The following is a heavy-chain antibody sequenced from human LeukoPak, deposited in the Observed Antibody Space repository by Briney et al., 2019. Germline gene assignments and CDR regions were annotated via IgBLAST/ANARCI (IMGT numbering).Heavy chain of an antibody. J-gene: IGHJ4*02. Sequence: GRSLRLSCAASGFTFSSYSMHWVRQAPGKGLEWVAVIWYDGSNKYYADSVKGRFTISRDNSKNTLYLQMNSLRAEDTAVYYCARDVSYISSWYVYWGQGTLVTVSS. CDR3: ARDVSYISSWYVY. D-gene: IGHD6-13*01. V-gene: IGHV3-33*01. CDR2: IWYDGSNK. CDR1: GFTFSSYS.